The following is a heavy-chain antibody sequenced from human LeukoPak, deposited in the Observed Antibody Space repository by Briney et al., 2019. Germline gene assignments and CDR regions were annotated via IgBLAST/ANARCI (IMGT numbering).Heavy chain of an antibody. V-gene: IGHV3-11*06. J-gene: IGHJ4*02. CDR2: ISSSGSYT. D-gene: IGHD5-12*01. Sequence: PGGSLRLSCAASGFTFSDYYMSWIRQAPGEGLEWVSYISSSGSYTNADSVKGRFTISRDNAKNSVYLQMNSLRAEDTAVYYCARGYSGYVGDYWGQGTLVAVSS. CDR1: GFTFSDYY. CDR3: ARGYSGYVGDY.